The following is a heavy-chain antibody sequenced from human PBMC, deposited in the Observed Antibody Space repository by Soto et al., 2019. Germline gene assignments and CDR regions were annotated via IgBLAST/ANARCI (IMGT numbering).Heavy chain of an antibody. D-gene: IGHD5-12*01. CDR2: ISWDGGST. J-gene: IGHJ4*02. CDR1: GFTFDDYT. Sequence: PGGSLRLSCAASGFTFDDYTMHWVRQAPGKGLEWVSLISWDGGSTYYADSVKGRFTISRDNSKNSLYLQMNSLRTEDTALYYCAKDRGMRWLQSANFDYWGQGTLVTVSS. V-gene: IGHV3-43*01. CDR3: AKDRGMRWLQSANFDY.